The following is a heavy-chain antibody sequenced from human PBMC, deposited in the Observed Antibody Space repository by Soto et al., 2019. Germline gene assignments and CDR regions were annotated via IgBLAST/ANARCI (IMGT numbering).Heavy chain of an antibody. D-gene: IGHD5-18*01. V-gene: IGHV4-59*08. CDR1: GGSISSYY. Sequence: PSETLSLTCTVSGGSISSYYWSWIRQPPGKGLEWIGYIYYSGSTNYNPSLKSRVTISVDTSKNQFSLKLSSVTAADTAIYYCARRYGYAFDIWGQGTMVTLSS. CDR3: ARRYGYAFDI. CDR2: IYYSGST. J-gene: IGHJ3*02.